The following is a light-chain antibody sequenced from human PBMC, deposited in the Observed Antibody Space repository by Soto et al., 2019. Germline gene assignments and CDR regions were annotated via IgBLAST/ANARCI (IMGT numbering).Light chain of an antibody. Sequence: TQSPGTLSLSPRERVTLSCMASQSVSSNLAWYQQKPGQAPRLLIYSASTRATGIPARFSGSGSGTEFTLTISSLQSEDFAVYYCQQYNNWPPLTFGQGTRLEI. CDR3: QQYNNWPPLT. CDR1: QSVSSN. V-gene: IGKV3-15*01. J-gene: IGKJ5*01. CDR2: SAS.